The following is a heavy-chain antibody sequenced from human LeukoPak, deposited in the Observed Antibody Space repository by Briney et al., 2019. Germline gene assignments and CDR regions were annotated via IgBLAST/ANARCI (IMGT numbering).Heavy chain of an antibody. V-gene: IGHV4-59*01. J-gene: IGHJ5*02. CDR3: ARSKGYYYEGWFDP. Sequence: SETLSLTCTVSGGSISSYYWSWIRQPPGKGLEWIGYIYYSGSTNYNPSLKGRVTISVDTSKNQFSLKLSSVTAADTAVYYCARSKGYYYEGWFDPWGQGTLVTVSS. CDR1: GGSISSYY. CDR2: IYYSGST. D-gene: IGHD3-22*01.